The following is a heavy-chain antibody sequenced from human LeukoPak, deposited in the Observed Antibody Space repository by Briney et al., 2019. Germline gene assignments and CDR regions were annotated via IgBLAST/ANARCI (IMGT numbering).Heavy chain of an antibody. CDR1: GYTFTSYG. D-gene: IGHD1-26*01. V-gene: IGHV1-18*01. J-gene: IGHJ4*02. Sequence: ASVRVSCKASGYTFTSYGISWVRQAPGQGLEWMGWISAYNGNTNYAQKLQGRVTMTTDTSTSTAYMELRSLRSDDTAVYYCARDDPPKWELPFDYWGQGTLVTVSS. CDR3: ARDDPPKWELPFDY. CDR2: ISAYNGNT.